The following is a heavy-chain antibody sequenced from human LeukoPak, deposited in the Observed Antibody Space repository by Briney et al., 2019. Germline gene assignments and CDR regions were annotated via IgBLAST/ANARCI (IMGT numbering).Heavy chain of an antibody. Sequence: ASVKVSCKASAYTFTSYGISWVRQAPGQGLEWMGWINPNSGGTNYAQKFQGRVTMTRDTSIRTAYMELSRLRSDDTAVYYCAKYFVDGSGSYYNRLHFWFDPWGQGTLVTVSS. CDR1: AYTFTSYG. V-gene: IGHV1-2*02. J-gene: IGHJ5*02. D-gene: IGHD3-10*01. CDR3: AKYFVDGSGSYYNRLHFWFDP. CDR2: INPNSGGT.